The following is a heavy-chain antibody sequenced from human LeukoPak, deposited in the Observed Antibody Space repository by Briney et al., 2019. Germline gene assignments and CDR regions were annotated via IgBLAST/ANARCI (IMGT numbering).Heavy chain of an antibody. J-gene: IGHJ4*02. CDR1: GFTFSNYW. CDR3: ARGSMHIYHLYTDY. Sequence: GGSLRLSCAASGFTFSNYWVSWFRQAPGQGLEWVASIKQDGSERYYVDSVKGRFTISRDDAKNSLFLQLSSLRVEDTAVYYCARGSMHIYHLYTDYWGQGTLVTVSS. D-gene: IGHD3-16*02. CDR2: IKQDGSER. V-gene: IGHV3-7*01.